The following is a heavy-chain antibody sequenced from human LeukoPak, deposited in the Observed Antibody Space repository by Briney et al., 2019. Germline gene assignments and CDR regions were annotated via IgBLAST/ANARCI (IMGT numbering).Heavy chain of an antibody. CDR1: GGSISSYY. CDR3: ARASANSWDAFDI. J-gene: IGHJ3*02. D-gene: IGHD2-15*01. V-gene: IGHV4-59*01. CDR2: IYYSGST. Sequence: KTSETLSLTCTVSGGSISSYYWSWIRQPPGKGLEWIGYIYYSGSTNYNPSLKSRVTISVDTSKNQFSLKLNSLTTADTAVYYCARASANSWDAFDIWGQGTMVTVSS.